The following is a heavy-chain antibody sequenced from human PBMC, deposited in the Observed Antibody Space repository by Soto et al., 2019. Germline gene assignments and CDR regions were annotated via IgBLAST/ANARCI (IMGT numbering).Heavy chain of an antibody. CDR2: ISSSGGST. Sequence: EVQLLESGGGLVQPGGSLRLSCAASGFTFSSYAMSWVRQAPGKGLEWVSVISSSGGSTYYADSVKGRFTTSRDNSKNTLYLQMNSRRAEDTAVYYCAKGKSSGGGWNYGMDVWGQGTTVTVSS. D-gene: IGHD6-19*01. J-gene: IGHJ6*02. CDR1: GFTFSSYA. CDR3: AKGKSSGGGWNYGMDV. V-gene: IGHV3-23*01.